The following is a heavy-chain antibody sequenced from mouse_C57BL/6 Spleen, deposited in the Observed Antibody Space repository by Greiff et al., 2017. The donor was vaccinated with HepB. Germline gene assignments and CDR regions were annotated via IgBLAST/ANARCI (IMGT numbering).Heavy chain of an antibody. Sequence: QVQLQQSGAELVKPGASVKMSCKASGYTFTSYWITWVKQRPGQGLEWIGDIYPGSGSTNYNEKFKSKATLTVDTSSSTAYMQLSSLTSEDSAVYYCARYHYGSSPAWFAYWGQGTLVTVSA. J-gene: IGHJ3*01. D-gene: IGHD1-1*01. CDR3: ARYHYGSSPAWFAY. CDR1: GYTFTSYW. CDR2: IYPGSGST. V-gene: IGHV1-55*01.